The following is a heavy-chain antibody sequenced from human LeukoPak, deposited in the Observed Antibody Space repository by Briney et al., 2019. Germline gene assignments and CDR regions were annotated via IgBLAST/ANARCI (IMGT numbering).Heavy chain of an antibody. CDR2: IRSKANSYAT. Sequence: PGGSLRLSCAASGFTFSGSAMHWVRQASGKGLEWVGRIRSKANSYATAYAASVKGGFTISRDDSKNTAYLQMNSLKTEDTAVYYCTRFFPDYDVYWGQGTLVTVSS. CDR3: TRFFPDYDVY. V-gene: IGHV3-73*01. CDR1: GFTFSGSA. D-gene: IGHD3-22*01. J-gene: IGHJ4*02.